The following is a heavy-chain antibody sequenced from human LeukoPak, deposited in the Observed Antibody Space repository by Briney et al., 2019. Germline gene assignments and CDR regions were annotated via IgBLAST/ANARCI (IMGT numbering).Heavy chain of an antibody. CDR1: GGTFSSYA. J-gene: IGHJ4*02. V-gene: IGHV1-69*13. CDR3: ARGALQGDSSSWYDY. CDR2: IIPIFGTA. Sequence: ASAKVSCKASGGTFSSYAISWVRQAPGQGLEWMGGIIPIFGTANYAQKFQGRVTITADESTSTAYMELSSLRSEDTAVYYCARGALQGDSSSWYDYWGQGTLVTVSS. D-gene: IGHD6-13*01.